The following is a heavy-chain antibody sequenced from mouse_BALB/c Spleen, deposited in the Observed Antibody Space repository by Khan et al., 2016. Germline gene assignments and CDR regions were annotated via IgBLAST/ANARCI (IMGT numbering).Heavy chain of an antibody. Sequence: QVQLKQSGAELVRPGVSVKISCKGSGYTFTDYAMHWVKQSHAKSLEWIGVISSYYGDSSYNQKFEGKATMTVDKSYSTAYMELARLTSEDSAIYYCAREGLSYDYSMDCCGQGTSVTVSS. CDR1: GYTFTDYA. CDR3: AREGLSYDYSMDC. V-gene: IGHV1S137*01. D-gene: IGHD1-1*01. CDR2: ISSYYGDS. J-gene: IGHJ4*01.